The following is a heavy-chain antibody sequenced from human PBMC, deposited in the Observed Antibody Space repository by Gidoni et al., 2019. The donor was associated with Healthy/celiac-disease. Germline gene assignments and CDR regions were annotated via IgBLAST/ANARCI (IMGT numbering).Heavy chain of an antibody. V-gene: IGHV1-2*02. J-gene: IGHJ4*02. CDR1: GYTFTGYY. CDR2: INPNSGGT. Sequence: QVQLVQSGAEVKKPGASVKVSCKASGYTFTGYYMHWVRQAPGQGLEWMGWINPNSGGTNYAQKFQGRVTMTRDTSISTAYMELSRLRSDDTAVYYCARSGFTMVRGVIKSLDYWGQGTLVTVSS. D-gene: IGHD3-10*01. CDR3: ARSGFTMVRGVIKSLDY.